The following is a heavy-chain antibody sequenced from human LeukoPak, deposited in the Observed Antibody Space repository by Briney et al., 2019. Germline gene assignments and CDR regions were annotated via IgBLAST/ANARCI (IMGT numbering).Heavy chain of an antibody. J-gene: IGHJ6*03. D-gene: IGHD5-12*01. V-gene: IGHV3-30*02. Sequence: GGSLRLSCAASGFTFSSYGMHWVRQAPGKGLEWVAFIRYDGSNKYYADSVKGRFTISRDNSKNTLYLQMNSLRAEDTAVYYCAKGYSGYEPHNWYGSSVEYYYYMDVWGKGTTVTVSS. CDR2: IRYDGSNK. CDR3: AKGYSGYEPHNWYGSSVEYYYYMDV. CDR1: GFTFSSYG.